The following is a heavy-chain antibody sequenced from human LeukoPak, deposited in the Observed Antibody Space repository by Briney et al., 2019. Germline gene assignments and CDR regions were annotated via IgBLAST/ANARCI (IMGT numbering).Heavy chain of an antibody. V-gene: IGHV4-4*02. Sequence: PSGTLSLTCAVSGGSISSSNWWSWVRQHPGKGLEWIGYIYYSGSTYYNPSLKSRVTISVDTSKNQFSLKLSSVTAADTAVYYCARDGQGYCSGGSCYFHWFDPWGQGTLVTVSS. CDR1: GGSISSSNW. D-gene: IGHD2-15*01. J-gene: IGHJ5*02. CDR3: ARDGQGYCSGGSCYFHWFDP. CDR2: IYYSGST.